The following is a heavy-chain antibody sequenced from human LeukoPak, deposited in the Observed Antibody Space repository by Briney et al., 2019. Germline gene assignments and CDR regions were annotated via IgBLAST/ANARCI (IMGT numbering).Heavy chain of an antibody. Sequence: GGSLKLSCAASGFTFSTYGMHWVRQAPGKGLEWVSFMEYDGSNKYYADSVKGRFTISRDFSKNTLYLQMNRLRAEDTAVYFCAKSAAAYYDLLSGYDAFDIWGQGTTVTVSS. J-gene: IGHJ3*02. CDR1: GFTFSTYG. V-gene: IGHV3-30*02. CDR3: AKSAAAYYDLLSGYDAFDI. CDR2: MEYDGSNK. D-gene: IGHD3-3*01.